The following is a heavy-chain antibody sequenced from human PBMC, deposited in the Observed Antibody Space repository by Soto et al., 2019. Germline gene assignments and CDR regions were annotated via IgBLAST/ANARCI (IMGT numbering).Heavy chain of an antibody. D-gene: IGHD3-22*01. J-gene: IGHJ4*02. V-gene: IGHV4-30-2*01. CDR3: ARVAHYYDSSGYYGGHYFDY. Sequence: SETLSLTCTVSGGSISSGDYYWSWIRQPPGKGLEWIGYIYHSGSTYYNPSLKSRVTISVDRSKNQFSLKLSSVTAADTAVYYCARVAHYYDSSGYYGGHYFDYWGQGTPVTVSS. CDR1: GGSISSGDYY. CDR2: IYHSGST.